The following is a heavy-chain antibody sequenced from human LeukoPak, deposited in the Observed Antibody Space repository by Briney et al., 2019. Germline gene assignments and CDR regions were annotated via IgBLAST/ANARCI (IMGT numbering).Heavy chain of an antibody. V-gene: IGHV4-61*02. CDR3: ARVGCSGGSCPYYYYYMDV. CDR2: IYTSGST. Sequence: PSETLSLTCTVSGGSISSGSYYWRWIRQPAGKGLEWIGRIYTSGSTNYNPSLKSRVTISVDTSKNQFSLKLSSVTAADTAVYYCARVGCSGGSCPYYYYYMDVWGKGTTVTVSS. CDR1: GGSISSGSYY. J-gene: IGHJ6*03. D-gene: IGHD2-15*01.